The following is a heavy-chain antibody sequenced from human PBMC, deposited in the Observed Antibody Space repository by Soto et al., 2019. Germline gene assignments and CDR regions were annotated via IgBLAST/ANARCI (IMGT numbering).Heavy chain of an antibody. CDR3: ASEYYYDSSGTGRNWFDP. CDR2: IIPIFGTA. V-gene: IGHV1-69*01. D-gene: IGHD3-22*01. CDR1: GGTFGSYA. J-gene: IGHJ5*02. Sequence: QVQLVQSGAEVKKPGSSVKVSCKASGGTFGSYAISWVRQAPGQGLEWMGGIIPIFGTANYAQKFQGRVTITADESTSTAYMELSSLRSEDTAVYYCASEYYYDSSGTGRNWFDPWGQGTLVTVSS.